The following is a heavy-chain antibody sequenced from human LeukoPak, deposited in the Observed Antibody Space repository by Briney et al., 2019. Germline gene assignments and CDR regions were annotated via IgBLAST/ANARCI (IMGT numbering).Heavy chain of an antibody. CDR1: GFTFSSYA. CDR2: ISGSGGST. V-gene: IGHV3-23*01. D-gene: IGHD3-10*01. CDR3: AKRPRFGELFATAYYYGMDV. J-gene: IGHJ6*02. Sequence: GGSLRLSCAASGFTFSSYAMSWVRQAPGKGLEWVSAISGSGGSTYYADSVKGRFTISRDNSKNTLYLQMNSLRAEDTAVYYCAKRPRFGELFATAYYYGMDVWGRGTTVTVSS.